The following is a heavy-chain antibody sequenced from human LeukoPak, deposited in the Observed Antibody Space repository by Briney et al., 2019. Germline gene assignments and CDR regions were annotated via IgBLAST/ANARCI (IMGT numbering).Heavy chain of an antibody. D-gene: IGHD3-16*01. J-gene: IGHJ4*02. Sequence: GRSLRLSCTGSGFTFGDYAVTWFRHAPGEGREWVGFIRSKGYGGKTEYAASVKGRFTISRDDSKSIAYLQMNSLKTEDTAVYYCTKSRYYDYVWGGYWGQGTLVTASS. CDR3: TKSRYYDYVWGGY. V-gene: IGHV3-49*03. CDR1: GFTFGDYA. CDR2: IRSKGYGGKT.